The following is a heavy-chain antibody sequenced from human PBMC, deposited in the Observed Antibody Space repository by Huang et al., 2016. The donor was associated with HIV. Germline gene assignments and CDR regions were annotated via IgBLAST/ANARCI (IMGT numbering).Heavy chain of an antibody. J-gene: IGHJ6*02. V-gene: IGHV4-34*02. CDR3: ARQWTILEWLLGLDV. Sequence: QMQLQQRGAGLLKPSETLSLTCGVSGGSFTGNYLTWIRQATGKGREWIGEVNDRGVTNYPPSLNWRVTISLDKSNRELSLNLRSVTAADTAVYYCARQWTILEWLLGLDVWGQGTTVIVSS. CDR1: GGSFTGNY. CDR2: VNDRGVT. D-gene: IGHD3-3*01.